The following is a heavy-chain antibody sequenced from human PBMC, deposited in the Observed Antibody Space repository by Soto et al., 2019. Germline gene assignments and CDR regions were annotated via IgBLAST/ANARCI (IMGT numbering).Heavy chain of an antibody. CDR3: AREAPMDV. V-gene: IGHV3-53*02. J-gene: IGHJ6*02. CDR1: GFTVSSKY. Sequence: DVQLVETGGELIQPGGSLRLSCAASGFTVSSKYMSWVRQAPVKGLEWISVVWSAGLIYYAASVRGRFTIPRDISTNILYLEITSLRADDAAVYYCAREAPMDVWGQGTTVTVSS. CDR2: VWSAGLI.